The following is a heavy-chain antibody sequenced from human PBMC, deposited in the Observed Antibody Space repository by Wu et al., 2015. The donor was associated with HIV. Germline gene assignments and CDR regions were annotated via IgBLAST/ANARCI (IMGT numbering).Heavy chain of an antibody. J-gene: IGHJ4*02. V-gene: IGHV1-69*12. CDR2: IIPAFGTT. D-gene: IGHD2-21*02. CDR1: GDTFNIFA. CDR3: ATLSRMTAAL. Sequence: QVQLVQSGAEVKKPGSSVKVSCKASGDTFNIFAINWVRQAPGQGLEWMGGIIPAFGTTDYAGKFQGRVTISADDSTSTAYMELKRLTSEDTAVYYCATLSRMTAALWGQGTLVIVSS.